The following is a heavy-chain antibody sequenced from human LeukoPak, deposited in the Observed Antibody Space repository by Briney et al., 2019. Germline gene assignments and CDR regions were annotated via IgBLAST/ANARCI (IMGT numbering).Heavy chain of an antibody. Sequence: ASVKVSCKASGYTFTSYGISWVRRAPGQGLEWMGWISAYNGNTNYAQKLQGRVTMTTDTSTSTAYMELRSLRSDDTAVYYCAREGIAAAGPNYYYYMDVWGKGTTVTVSS. CDR2: ISAYNGNT. CDR1: GYTFTSYG. V-gene: IGHV1-18*01. D-gene: IGHD6-13*01. J-gene: IGHJ6*03. CDR3: AREGIAAAGPNYYYYMDV.